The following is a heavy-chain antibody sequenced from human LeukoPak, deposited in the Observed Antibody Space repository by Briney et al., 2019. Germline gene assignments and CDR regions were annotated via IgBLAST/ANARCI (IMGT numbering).Heavy chain of an antibody. J-gene: IGHJ4*02. CDR1: GFTFSSYG. D-gene: IGHD2-2*01. V-gene: IGHV3-30*18. CDR3: AKDGTSWSFDY. CDR2: ISYDGSNK. Sequence: GSLRLSCAASGFTFSSYGMHWVRQAPGKGLEWVAVISYDGSNKYYADSVKGRFTISRDNSKNTLYLQMNSLRAEDTAVYYCAKDGTSWSFDYWGQGTLVTVSS.